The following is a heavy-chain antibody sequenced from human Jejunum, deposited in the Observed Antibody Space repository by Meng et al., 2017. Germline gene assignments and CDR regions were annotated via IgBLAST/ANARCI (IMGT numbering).Heavy chain of an antibody. Sequence: GGSLRLSCVGSGFIFKNSGMNWVRQAPGKGLEGVSGISGSGDRTNYADSVKGRFTISRDNSRNTLYLQMNSLRVDDTAIYYCAKRRLDGYNSEFDSWGQGIWVTCSS. CDR1: GFIFKNSG. CDR3: AKRRLDGYNSEFDS. D-gene: IGHD5-24*01. CDR2: ISGSGDRT. J-gene: IGHJ4*02. V-gene: IGHV3-23*01.